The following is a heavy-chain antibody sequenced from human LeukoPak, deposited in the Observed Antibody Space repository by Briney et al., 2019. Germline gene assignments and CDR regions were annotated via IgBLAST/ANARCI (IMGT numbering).Heavy chain of an antibody. J-gene: IGHJ4*02. V-gene: IGHV3-23*01. Sequence: GGSLRLSCAASGFTFSSYAMGWVRQAPGKGLEWVSGIGGSGGSTYYADSVKGRFTISRDNSKNTLYLQMNSLRAEDTAVYYCAKPKPHDYGDYNVIYYFDYWGQGTLVTVSS. CDR2: IGGSGGST. CDR1: GFTFSSYA. CDR3: AKPKPHDYGDYNVIYYFDY. D-gene: IGHD4-17*01.